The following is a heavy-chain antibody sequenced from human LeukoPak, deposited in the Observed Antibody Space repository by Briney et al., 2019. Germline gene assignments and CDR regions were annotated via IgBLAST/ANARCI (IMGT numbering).Heavy chain of an antibody. D-gene: IGHD6-13*01. J-gene: IGHJ6*02. CDR2: IYYSGST. Sequence: SETLSLTRTVSGGSISSYYWSWIRQPPGKGLEWIGYIYYSGSTNYNPSLKSRVTISVDTSKNQFSLKLSSVTAADTAVYYCARHHGYSSSWTSYYYYYGMDVWGQGTTVTVSS. V-gene: IGHV4-59*08. CDR1: GGSISSYY. CDR3: ARHHGYSSSWTSYYYYYGMDV.